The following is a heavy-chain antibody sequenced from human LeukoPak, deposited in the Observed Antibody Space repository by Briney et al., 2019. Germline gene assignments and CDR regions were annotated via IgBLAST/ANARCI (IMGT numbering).Heavy chain of an antibody. V-gene: IGHV1-18*01. D-gene: IGHD3-22*01. Sequence: ASVKVSCKASGYTFTSYGISWVRQAPGQGLEWMGWISAYNGNTNYAQKLQGRVTMTTDTSTSTAYMELRSLRSDDTAVYYCARGYKYYYDSSGYTNWFGPWGQGTLVTVSS. CDR3: ARGYKYYYDSSGYTNWFGP. CDR2: ISAYNGNT. CDR1: GYTFTSYG. J-gene: IGHJ5*02.